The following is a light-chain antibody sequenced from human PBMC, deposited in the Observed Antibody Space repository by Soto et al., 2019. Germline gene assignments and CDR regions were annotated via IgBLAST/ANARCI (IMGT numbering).Light chain of an antibody. CDR3: HQYNDWPGT. CDR2: GGS. V-gene: IGKV3-15*01. CDR1: QSIKSD. Sequence: EVVMTQSPVTLSVAPGEGTTLSCRASQSIKSDLAWYQQKPSQAPRLLIRGGSTRAAGIPHRFSGYVSGTEFTLTITSLQSEDFGVYYCHQYNDWPGTFGQGTKVEV. J-gene: IGKJ1*01.